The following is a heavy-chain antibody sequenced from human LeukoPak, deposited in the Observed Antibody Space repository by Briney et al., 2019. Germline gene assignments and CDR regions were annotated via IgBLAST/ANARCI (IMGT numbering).Heavy chain of an antibody. CDR1: GFSLSTSGVG. Sequence: SGPTLVKPTQTLTLTCTCSGFSLSTSGVGVGWIRQPPGKALEWLALNYWDDDKRYSPSLKSRLTITKDTSKNQVVLTMTNMDPVDTATYYCAHIVRYFDWLLWGIWFDPWGQGTLVTVSS. CDR2: NYWDDDK. V-gene: IGHV2-5*02. J-gene: IGHJ5*02. D-gene: IGHD3-9*01. CDR3: AHIVRYFDWLLWGIWFDP.